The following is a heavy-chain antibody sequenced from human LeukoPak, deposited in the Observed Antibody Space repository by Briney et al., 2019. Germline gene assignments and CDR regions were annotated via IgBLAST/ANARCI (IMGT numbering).Heavy chain of an antibody. J-gene: IGHJ4*02. Sequence: GESLKISCKGSGYTFTNYWIAWVRQMPGKGLEWMGIIYAGDSDTRYSPSFQDQVTISADKSISTAYLQWTSLKASDTAMYYCARHLSDITSSPNYWGPGTLVTVSS. D-gene: IGHD2-2*01. CDR3: ARHLSDITSSPNY. V-gene: IGHV5-51*01. CDR2: IYAGDSDT. CDR1: GYTFTNYW.